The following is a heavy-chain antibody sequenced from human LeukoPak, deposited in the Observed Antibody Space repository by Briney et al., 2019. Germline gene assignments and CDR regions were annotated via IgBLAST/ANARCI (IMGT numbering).Heavy chain of an antibody. CDR2: ISSSSSYI. D-gene: IGHD4-17*01. Sequence: SGGSLRLSCAASGFTFSSYSMNWVRQAPGKGLEWVSSISSSSSYIYYADSVKGRFTISRDNAKNSLYLQMNSLRAEDTAVYYCAREPRGDYVFDYWGQGTLVTVSS. V-gene: IGHV3-21*01. J-gene: IGHJ4*02. CDR1: GFTFSSYS. CDR3: AREPRGDYVFDY.